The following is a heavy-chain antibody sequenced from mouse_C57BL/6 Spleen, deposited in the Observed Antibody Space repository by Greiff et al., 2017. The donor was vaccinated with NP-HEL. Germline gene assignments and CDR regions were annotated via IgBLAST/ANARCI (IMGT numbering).Heavy chain of an antibody. CDR3: ARETEISMYYYGSNWYFDV. D-gene: IGHD1-1*01. CDR1: GFNIKDYY. CDR2: IDPEDGET. J-gene: IGHJ1*03. Sequence: VQLQQSGAELVKPGASVKLSCTASGFNIKDYYMHWVKQRTEQGLEWIGRIDPEDGETKYAPKFQGKATITADTSSNTAYLQLSSLTSVDTAVYYCARETEISMYYYGSNWYFDVWGTGTTVTVSS. V-gene: IGHV14-2*01.